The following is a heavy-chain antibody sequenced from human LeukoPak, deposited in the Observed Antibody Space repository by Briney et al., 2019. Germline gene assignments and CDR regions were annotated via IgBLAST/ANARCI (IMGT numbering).Heavy chain of an antibody. CDR3: ARGKRGYSSSWYDY. Sequence: SETLSLTCNVSGGSMSSYYWSWIRQPPGKGLEWIGEINHSGSTNYNPSLKSRVTISVDTSKNQFSLKLSSVTAADTAVYYCARGKRGYSSSWYDYWGQGTLVTVSS. CDR2: INHSGST. D-gene: IGHD6-13*01. V-gene: IGHV4-34*01. J-gene: IGHJ4*02. CDR1: GGSMSSYY.